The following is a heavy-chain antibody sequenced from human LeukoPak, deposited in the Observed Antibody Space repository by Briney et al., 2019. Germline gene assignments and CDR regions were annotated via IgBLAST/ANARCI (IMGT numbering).Heavy chain of an antibody. D-gene: IGHD4-17*01. CDR3: ANEIRPNDY. Sequence: PGGSLRLYCVASGFSFSDSVIHWVRQAPGKGLEWVAVISHDVKTTYYADSVKGRFTISRGNSKNTLYLQMNSLRAEDTAVYYCANEIRPNDYWGQGTQVTVSS. J-gene: IGHJ4*02. CDR2: ISHDVKTT. CDR1: GFSFSDSV. V-gene: IGHV3-30-3*02.